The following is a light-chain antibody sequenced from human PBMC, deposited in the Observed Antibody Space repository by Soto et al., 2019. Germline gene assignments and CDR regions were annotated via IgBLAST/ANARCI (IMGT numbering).Light chain of an antibody. CDR3: QQYNDWPPLT. CDR2: GAS. J-gene: IGKJ4*01. V-gene: IGKV3-15*01. Sequence: EIVMTQSPATLSVSSGERATLSCRASQSVSSNLAWYQQKPGQAPRLLIYGASTRATGIPARFSGSGSGTEFTLTISSLQSEDFGVYYCQQYNDWPPLTFGGGTKVEIK. CDR1: QSVSSN.